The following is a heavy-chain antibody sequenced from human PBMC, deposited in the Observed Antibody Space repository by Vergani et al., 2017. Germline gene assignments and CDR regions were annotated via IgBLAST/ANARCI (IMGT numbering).Heavy chain of an antibody. CDR1: GYSFTNYW. J-gene: IGHJ4*02. CDR3: ARHTSRYGYSGYDPIDY. V-gene: IGHV5-51*01. D-gene: IGHD5-12*01. Sequence: EKQLVQSGSETKKPGESLKISCKGSGYSFTNYWIGWVRQMPGKGLEWMGIIYPGDSDTRYSPSFQGQVTISADKSISTAYLQWSSLKASDTAMYYCARHTSRYGYSGYDPIDYWGQGTLVTVSS. CDR2: IYPGDSDT.